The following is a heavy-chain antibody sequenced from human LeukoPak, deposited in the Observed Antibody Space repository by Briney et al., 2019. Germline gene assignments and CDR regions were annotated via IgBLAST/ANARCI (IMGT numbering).Heavy chain of an antibody. Sequence: ASVKVSCKSSGGTFISYAISWVRQAPGQGLEWMGMIIPIFGTANYAQKFQGRVTITTEKSTSTAYMALSSLRSEDTAVYYCAGGPPSWYFDDWGQGTLVTVSS. D-gene: IGHD3-10*01. J-gene: IGHJ4*02. CDR1: GGTFISYA. CDR3: AGGPPSWYFDD. CDR2: IIPIFGTA. V-gene: IGHV1-69*05.